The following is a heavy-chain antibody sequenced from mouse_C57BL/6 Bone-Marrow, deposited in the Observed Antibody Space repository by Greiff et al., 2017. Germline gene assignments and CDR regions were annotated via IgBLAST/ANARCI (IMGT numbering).Heavy chain of an antibody. CDR1: GYAFTNYL. CDR2: INPGSGGT. CDR3: ARSDGYFYCSFAY. Sequence: QVQLKESGAELVRPGTSVKVSCKASGYAFTNYLIEWVKQRPGQGLEWIGVINPGSGGTNYNEKFKGKATMTADKSSSTAYMQLSSLTSEDSAVYFCARSDGYFYCSFAYWGQGTLVTVSA. V-gene: IGHV1-54*01. D-gene: IGHD2-3*01. J-gene: IGHJ3*01.